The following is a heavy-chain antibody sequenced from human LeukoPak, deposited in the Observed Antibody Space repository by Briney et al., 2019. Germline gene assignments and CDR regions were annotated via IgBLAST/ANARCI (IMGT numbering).Heavy chain of an antibody. CDR1: GYTFTNYG. V-gene: IGHV1-18*01. J-gene: IGHJ4*02. CDR3: AREYYDSSGYHDY. D-gene: IGHD3-22*01. Sequence: ASVTVSCKASGYTFTNYGINWVRQAPGQGLEWMGWISAYNGNTNYAQKLQGRVTITTDTSTSTAYMELRSLRFDDTAVYYCAREYYDSSGYHDYWGQGTLVTVSS. CDR2: ISAYNGNT.